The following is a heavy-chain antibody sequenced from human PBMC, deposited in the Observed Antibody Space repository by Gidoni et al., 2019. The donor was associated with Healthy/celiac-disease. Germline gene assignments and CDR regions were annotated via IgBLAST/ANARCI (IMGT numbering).Heavy chain of an antibody. D-gene: IGHD3-10*01. CDR1: GFTFSSYS. Sequence: EVQLVESGGGLVKPGGSLRLSCAAPGFTFSSYSMNWVRQAPGKGLEWVSSISSSSSDIYYADSVKGRFTISRDNAKNSLYLQMNSLRAEDTAVYYCARDLRRHYYGSGSYYNYWGQGTLVTVSS. CDR3: ARDLRRHYYGSGSYYNY. V-gene: IGHV3-21*01. J-gene: IGHJ4*02. CDR2: ISSSSSDI.